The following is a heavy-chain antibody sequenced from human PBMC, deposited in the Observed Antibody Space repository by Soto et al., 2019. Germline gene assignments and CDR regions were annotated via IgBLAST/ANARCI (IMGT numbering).Heavy chain of an antibody. CDR2: INAGNGNT. Sequence: QVQLVQSGAEVKKPGASVKVSCKASGYTFTSYAMHWVRQAPGQRLEWMGWINAGNGNTKYSQKFQGRVTITRDTSASTAYMELSSLRSEDTAVYYCARGGFVVVVAATPPIHFDYWGQGTLVTVSS. V-gene: IGHV1-3*01. CDR1: GYTFTSYA. D-gene: IGHD2-15*01. CDR3: ARGGFVVVVAATPPIHFDY. J-gene: IGHJ4*02.